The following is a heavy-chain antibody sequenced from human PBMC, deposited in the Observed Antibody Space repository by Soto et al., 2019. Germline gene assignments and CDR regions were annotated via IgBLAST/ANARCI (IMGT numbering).Heavy chain of an antibody. CDR2: INPSGGST. Sequence: QVQMVQSGAEVKKPGASVKVSCKASGYTFTSYYMHWVRQAPGQGLEWMGIINPSGGSTTYAQNFQGRVIMTRDTSTSTTYMELSSLRCEDTAVYYCARDGDFWRWDYWGQGTQVTVSS. CDR3: ARDGDFWRWDY. V-gene: IGHV1-46*01. CDR1: GYTFTSYY. D-gene: IGHD3-3*01. J-gene: IGHJ4*02.